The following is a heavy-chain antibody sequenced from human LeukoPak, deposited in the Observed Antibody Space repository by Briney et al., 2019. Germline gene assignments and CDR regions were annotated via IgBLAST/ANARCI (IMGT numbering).Heavy chain of an antibody. Sequence: SQTLSLTCTVSGGSISSGSYYWSWIRQPAGKGLEWIGRIYTSGSTNYNPSLKSRVTISVDTSKNQFSLKLSSVTAADTAVYYCARRASGGLLWFGESIDYWGQGTLVTVSS. CDR2: IYTSGST. J-gene: IGHJ4*02. V-gene: IGHV4-61*02. CDR3: ARRASGGLLWFGESIDY. CDR1: GGSISSGSYY. D-gene: IGHD3-10*01.